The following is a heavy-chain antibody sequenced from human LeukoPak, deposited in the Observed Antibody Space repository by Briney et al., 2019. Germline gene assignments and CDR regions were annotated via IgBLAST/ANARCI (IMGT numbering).Heavy chain of an antibody. V-gene: IGHV3-30*18. CDR1: GFAFRSYG. CDR2: ISYDGSNK. D-gene: IGHD3-22*01. CDR3: AKDFKLYDSSGYYFDY. Sequence: GGSLRLSCAASGFAFRSYGMTWVRQAPGKGLEWVAVISYDGSNKYYADSVKGRFTISRDNSKNTLYLQMNSLRAEDTAVYYCAKDFKLYDSSGYYFDYWGQGTLVTVSS. J-gene: IGHJ4*02.